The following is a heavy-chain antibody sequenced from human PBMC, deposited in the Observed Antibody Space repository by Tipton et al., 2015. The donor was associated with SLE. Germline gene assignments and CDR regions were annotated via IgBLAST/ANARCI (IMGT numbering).Heavy chain of an antibody. V-gene: IGHV4-38-2*02. D-gene: IGHD1-1*01. CDR1: GVSISAGYY. CDR2: IFHDGGT. Sequence: TLSLTCTVSGVSISAGYYWAWIRQPPGKGLEWVGTIFHDGGTYYSPSLRSRLSMSVDTSKNQFSLSLTSVTAADTAIYYCVRLDVTPGFWGQGTLVTVSS. J-gene: IGHJ4*02. CDR3: VRLDVTPGF.